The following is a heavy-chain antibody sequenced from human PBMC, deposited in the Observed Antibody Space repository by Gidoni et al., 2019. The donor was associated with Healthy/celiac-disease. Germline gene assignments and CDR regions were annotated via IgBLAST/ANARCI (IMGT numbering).Heavy chain of an antibody. D-gene: IGHD4-17*01. V-gene: IGHV4-59*01. CDR1: GGSISSYY. J-gene: IGHJ4*02. CDR3: ASSGVTTLGFDY. CDR2: IYYSGST. Sequence: QVQLQESGPGLVKPSETLSLTCTVSGGSISSYYWSWIRQPPGKGLEWIGYIYYSGSTNYNPSLKSRVTISVDTSKNQFSLKLSSVTAADTAVYYCASSGVTTLGFDYWGQGTLVTVSS.